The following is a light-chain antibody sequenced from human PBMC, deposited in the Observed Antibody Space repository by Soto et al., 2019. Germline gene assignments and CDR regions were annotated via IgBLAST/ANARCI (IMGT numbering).Light chain of an antibody. CDR3: ASWDDSLSVHFV. V-gene: IGLV1-47*01. Sequence: QSVLTQPPSASGTPGQRVTISCSGSSSNIGSNYVYWYQQLPGTAPKLLISRNDQRPSGVPDRFSGSKSGTSASLAISGLRSEDEADYYCASWDDSLSVHFVFGTGTKLTVL. CDR2: RND. J-gene: IGLJ1*01. CDR1: SSNIGSNY.